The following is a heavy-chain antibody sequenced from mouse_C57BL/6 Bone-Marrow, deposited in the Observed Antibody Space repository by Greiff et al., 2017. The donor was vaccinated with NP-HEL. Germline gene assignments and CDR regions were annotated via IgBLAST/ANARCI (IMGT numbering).Heavy chain of an antibody. CDR1: GFTFSDYY. V-gene: IGHV5-16*01. Sequence: EVQLVASEGGLVQPGSSMKLSCTASGFTFSDYYMAWVRQVPEKGLEWVANINYDGSSTYYLDSLKCRFIISRDHAKNILYLQMSSLKSEDTATYYCARFGDYGSWFAYWGQGTLVTVSA. CDR3: ARFGDYGSWFAY. J-gene: IGHJ3*01. CDR2: INYDGSST. D-gene: IGHD1-2*01.